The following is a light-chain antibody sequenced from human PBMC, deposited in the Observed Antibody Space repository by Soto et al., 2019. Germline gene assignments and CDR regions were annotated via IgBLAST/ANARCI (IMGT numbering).Light chain of an antibody. V-gene: IGKV3-20*01. CDR3: QQYVASPRT. J-gene: IGKJ1*01. CDR2: GAS. Sequence: EIVLTQSPGTLSLSPGERATLTCRASQSVSSNYLAWYQQTPGQAPRLLIYGASSRATGIPDRFSGSGSGTHFTLTISRLEPEDLAVYYCQQYVASPRTFGQGTKVELK. CDR1: QSVSSNY.